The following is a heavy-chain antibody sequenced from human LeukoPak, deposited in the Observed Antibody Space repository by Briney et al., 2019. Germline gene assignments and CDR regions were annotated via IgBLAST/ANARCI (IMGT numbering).Heavy chain of an antibody. CDR2: ISSSSSTI. Sequence: GGSLRLSCAASGFTFSSYSMNWVRQAPGKGLEWVSYISSSSSTIYYADSVKGRFTISRDNAKNSLYLQMNSLRAEDTAVYYCAREKRFLEWLLGQIGYMDVWGKGTTVTVSS. V-gene: IGHV3-48*04. J-gene: IGHJ6*03. CDR3: AREKRFLEWLLGQIGYMDV. D-gene: IGHD3-3*01. CDR1: GFTFSSYS.